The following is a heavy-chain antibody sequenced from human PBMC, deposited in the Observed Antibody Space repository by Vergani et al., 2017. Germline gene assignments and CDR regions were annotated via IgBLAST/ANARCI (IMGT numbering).Heavy chain of an antibody. J-gene: IGHJ6*03. Sequence: DVHLAESGGGFFQPGGSLRLSCSASGFSLSRFWMSWVRQAPEKGLEWVAHISPDGSATSYVDSVKGRFTISRDNAKNTLYLQMDSLRAEDTAVYYCARDGWELLDYFYYMDVWGKGTTVTVSS. CDR1: GFSLSRFW. CDR3: ARDGWELLDYFYYMDV. V-gene: IGHV3-7*01. D-gene: IGHD1-26*01. CDR2: ISPDGSAT.